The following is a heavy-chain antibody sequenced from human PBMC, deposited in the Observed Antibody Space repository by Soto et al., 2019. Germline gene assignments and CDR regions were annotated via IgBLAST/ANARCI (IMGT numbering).Heavy chain of an antibody. CDR3: ARDDYYI. J-gene: IGHJ3*02. Sequence: QVQLVQSGAEEKKPGASVKVSCKASEYTFTSYAMHWMRQAPGQRLEWMGWINAGNGNRKYSQKFQGRVTITRDTSASTAYMELSSLRSEDTAVYYCARDDYYIWGQGTMVTVSS. CDR2: INAGNGNR. CDR1: EYTFTSYA. D-gene: IGHD3-22*01. V-gene: IGHV1-3*05.